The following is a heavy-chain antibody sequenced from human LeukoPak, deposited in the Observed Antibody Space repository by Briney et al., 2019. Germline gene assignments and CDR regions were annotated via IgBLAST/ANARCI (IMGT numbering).Heavy chain of an antibody. Sequence: PSETLSLTCAVYGGSFSGYYWSWIRQPPGKGLEWIGEINHSGSTNYNPSLKSRVTISVDTSKIQFSLKLSSVSAADTAVYYCERVYTGSSWDYYYYMDVWGKGTTVTVSS. D-gene: IGHD6-13*01. CDR2: INHSGST. V-gene: IGHV4-34*01. CDR3: ERVYTGSSWDYYYYMDV. CDR1: GGSFSGYY. J-gene: IGHJ6*03.